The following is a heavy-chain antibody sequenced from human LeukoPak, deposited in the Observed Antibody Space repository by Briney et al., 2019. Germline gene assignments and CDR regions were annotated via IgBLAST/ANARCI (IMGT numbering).Heavy chain of an antibody. CDR2: ISGSGGST. CDR3: AKGAGGYFRHYYYYYMDV. J-gene: IGHJ6*03. Sequence: GGSLRLSCAASGFTFSSYAMSWVRQAPGKGLEWVSAISGSGGSTYYADSVKGRFTISRDNSKNTLYLQMNSLRAEDTAVYYCAKGAGGYFRHYYYYYMDVWGKGTTVTVSS. CDR1: GFTFSSYA. V-gene: IGHV3-23*01. D-gene: IGHD3-22*01.